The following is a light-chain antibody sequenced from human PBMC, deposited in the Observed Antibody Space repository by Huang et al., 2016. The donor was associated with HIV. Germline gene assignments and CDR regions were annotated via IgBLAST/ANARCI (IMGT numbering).Light chain of an antibody. CDR1: QSVSSN. CDR2: GAS. CDR3: QQYNNWPPRFT. Sequence: EIVMTQSPATLSVSPGERATLSCRASQSVSSNLAWDQQKPGQAPRLLIYGASTRATGIPARFSGRGSWTEFTLTISSLQSEDFAVYYCQQYNNWPPRFTFGPGTKVDIK. V-gene: IGKV3-15*01. J-gene: IGKJ3*01.